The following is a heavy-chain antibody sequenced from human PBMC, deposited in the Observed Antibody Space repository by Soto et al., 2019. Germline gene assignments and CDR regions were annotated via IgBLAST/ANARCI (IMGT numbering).Heavy chain of an antibody. CDR3: ASHSSLRGYCISTSCYGYYYGMDV. Sequence: QVQLVQSGAEVKKPGSSVKVSCKASGGTFSSYAISWVRQAPGQGLEWMGGIIPIFGTADYGQKFQGRVTITADESTSTAYMELSSLTSEDTAVYYCASHSSLRGYCISTSCYGYYYGMDVWGQGTTVTVSS. CDR2: IIPIFGTA. J-gene: IGHJ6*02. D-gene: IGHD2-2*01. CDR1: GGTFSSYA. V-gene: IGHV1-69*12.